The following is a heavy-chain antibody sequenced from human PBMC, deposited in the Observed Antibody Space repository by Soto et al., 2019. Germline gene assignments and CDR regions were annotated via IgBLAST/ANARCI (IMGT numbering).Heavy chain of an antibody. CDR1: GFTFSGFG. V-gene: IGHV3-30*18. Sequence: QVQLVESGGGVVQPGRSLRLSCAASGFTFSGFGMHWVRHTPGKGLEWLAVISYDGSHKLHADSVQGRFTISRDNSKNTLSLQMNSLRTEDTAVYYCAKDLGLDASASYPYHWGHETLVSVSS. CDR2: ISYDGSHK. CDR3: AKDLGLDASASYPYH. J-gene: IGHJ5*02. D-gene: IGHD3-10*01.